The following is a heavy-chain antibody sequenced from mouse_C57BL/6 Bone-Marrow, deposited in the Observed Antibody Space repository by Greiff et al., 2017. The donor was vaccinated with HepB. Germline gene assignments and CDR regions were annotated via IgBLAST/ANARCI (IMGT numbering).Heavy chain of an antibody. CDR3: AIAYPFDY. J-gene: IGHJ2*01. D-gene: IGHD6-5*01. V-gene: IGHV1-72*01. CDR2: IDPNRGGT. CDR1: GYTFTSYW. Sequence: QVQLKQPGAELVKPGASVKLSCKASGYTFTSYWMHWVKQRPGRGREWIGRIDPNRGGTKYNEKFKRKATLTVDKPSSTAYMQLSSLTSEDSAVYYCAIAYPFDYWGQGTTLTVSS.